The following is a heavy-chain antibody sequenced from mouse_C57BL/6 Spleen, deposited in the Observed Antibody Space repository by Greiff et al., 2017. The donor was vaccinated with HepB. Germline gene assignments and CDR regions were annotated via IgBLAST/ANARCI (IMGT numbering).Heavy chain of an antibody. V-gene: IGHV2-5*01. CDR3: AKKGRIYYDYDYAMDY. CDR2: IWRGGST. Sequence: QVQLQQSGPGLVQPSQRLSITCTVSGFSLTSYGVHWVRQSPGKGLEWLGVIWRGGSTDYNAAFMSRLSITKDNSKSQVFFKMNSLQADDTAIYYCAKKGRIYYDYDYAMDYWGQGTSVTVSS. D-gene: IGHD2-4*01. CDR1: GFSLTSYG. J-gene: IGHJ4*01.